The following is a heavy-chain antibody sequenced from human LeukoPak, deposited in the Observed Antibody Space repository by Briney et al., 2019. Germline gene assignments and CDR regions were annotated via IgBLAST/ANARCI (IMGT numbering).Heavy chain of an antibody. CDR1: GFTFSDYY. Sequence: GGSLRLSCAASGFTFSDYYMSWIRQAPGKGLEWVSYISSSGSSIYYAGSVKGRFTISRDNAKNSLYLQMNSLRAEDTAVYYCTRNAGPTRYYFDYWGQGTLVTVSS. J-gene: IGHJ4*02. V-gene: IGHV3-11*01. CDR2: ISSSGSSI. CDR3: TRNAGPTRYYFDY.